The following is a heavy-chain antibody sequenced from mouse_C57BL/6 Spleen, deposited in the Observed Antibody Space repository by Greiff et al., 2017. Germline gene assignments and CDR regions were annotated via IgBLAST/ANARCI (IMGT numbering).Heavy chain of an antibody. V-gene: IGHV5-4*01. J-gene: IGHJ2*01. CDR2: ISDGGSCT. CDR3: AGAYDNYKGDFDY. Sequence: EVQRVESGGGLVKPGGSLKLSCAASGFTFSSYAMSWVRQTPEKRLEWVATISDGGSCTYYPDNVKGRFTITRDNATSNLYMQMSNLKSEDTAMYYCAGAYDNYKGDFDYWGQGTTLTVSS. CDR1: GFTFSSYA. D-gene: IGHD2-1*01.